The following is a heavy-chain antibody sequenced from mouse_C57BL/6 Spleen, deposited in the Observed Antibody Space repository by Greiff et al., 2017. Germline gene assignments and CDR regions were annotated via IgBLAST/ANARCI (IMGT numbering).Heavy chain of an antibody. CDR1: GYTFTEYT. Sequence: QVQLQQSGAELVKPGASVKLSCKASGYTFTEYTIHWVKQRPGQGLEWIGWLYPGSGSIKYNEKFKDKATWTADKSSRTVYMELSRLTSEDAAVYFCARHEGVPFAYWGQGTLVTVSA. J-gene: IGHJ3*01. V-gene: IGHV1-62-2*01. CDR3: ARHEGVPFAY. CDR2: LYPGSGSI. D-gene: IGHD2-14*01.